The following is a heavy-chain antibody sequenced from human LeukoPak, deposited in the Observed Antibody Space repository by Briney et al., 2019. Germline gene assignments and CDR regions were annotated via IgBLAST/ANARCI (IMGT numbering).Heavy chain of an antibody. J-gene: IGHJ4*02. Sequence: GGSLRLSCAASRFTVSSNYMSWVRQAPGKGLEWVSVIYSGGSTYYADSVKGRFTISRDNSKNTLYPQMNSLRAEDTAVYYCARDSSYGSGSYSYWGQGTLVTASS. CDR3: ARDSSYGSGSYSY. V-gene: IGHV3-53*01. CDR2: IYSGGST. CDR1: RFTVSSNY. D-gene: IGHD3-10*01.